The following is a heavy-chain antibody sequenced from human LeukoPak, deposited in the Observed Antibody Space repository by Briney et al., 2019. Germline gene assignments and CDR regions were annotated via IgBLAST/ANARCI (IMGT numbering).Heavy chain of an antibody. Sequence: GGSLRLSCAASGFTFDDYTMHWVRQVPGKGLEWVSLISWDGFRAFYAVFVKGRFTVSRDNSKNFLHLQMSNLTTEDAALYFCARPYGGNSYFFDYWGQGILVTVSS. CDR3: ARPYGGNSYFFDY. J-gene: IGHJ4*02. V-gene: IGHV3-43*01. CDR1: GFTFDDYT. D-gene: IGHD4-23*01. CDR2: ISWDGFRA.